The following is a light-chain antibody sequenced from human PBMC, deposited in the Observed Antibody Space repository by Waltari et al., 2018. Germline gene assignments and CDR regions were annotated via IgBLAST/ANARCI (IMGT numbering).Light chain of an antibody. CDR1: SSTIGSHY. Sequence: QSVLTQPPSASGTPGQSVTLSYSRNSSTIGSHYVYWYQQLPGTAPKVLIYRNDQRPSEVPDRFSGSKSGTSASLAISGLRSEDEADYYCAAWDDILSGWEFGGGTKLTVL. CDR2: RND. CDR3: AAWDDILSGWE. J-gene: IGLJ3*02. V-gene: IGLV1-47*01.